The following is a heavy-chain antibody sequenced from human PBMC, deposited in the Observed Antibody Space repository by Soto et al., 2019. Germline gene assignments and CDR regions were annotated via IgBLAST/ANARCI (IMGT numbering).Heavy chain of an antibody. V-gene: IGHV1-69*06. CDR1: GDTFSNFA. CDR2: IIPMYDSA. CDR3: AASTFQYCVSGYFHLDY. J-gene: IGHJ4*02. D-gene: IGHD3-3*01. Sequence: ASVKVSCKTSGDTFSNFAISWVRQAPGQGLEWMGGIIPMYDSASYAQKSQGRVTITADKFTGTAYMELSSLRSEDTAIYFCAASTFQYCVSGYFHLDYWGQATPVTVSS.